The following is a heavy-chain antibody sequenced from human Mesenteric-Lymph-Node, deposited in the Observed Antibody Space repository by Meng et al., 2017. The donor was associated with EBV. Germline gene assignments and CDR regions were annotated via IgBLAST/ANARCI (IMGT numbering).Heavy chain of an antibody. Sequence: QVERGRSAAEVKKPGASVKVSCKASGYTFTHYYIHWVRQAPGQGLEWMGRINPHGDGTNYPQNFQGRVTMTRDTSSSTAYMALTSLTSDDTAVYYCARDGAGGSIDYWGQGTLVTVSS. J-gene: IGHJ4*02. CDR1: GYTFTHYY. D-gene: IGHD5-12*01. CDR3: ARDGAGGSIDY. V-gene: IGHV1-2*06. CDR2: INPHGDGT.